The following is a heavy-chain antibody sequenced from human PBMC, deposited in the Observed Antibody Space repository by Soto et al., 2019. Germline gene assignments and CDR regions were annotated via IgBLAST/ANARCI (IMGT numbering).Heavy chain of an antibody. J-gene: IGHJ4*02. Sequence: GGSLRLSCAASGFTFSSYTMTWVRQAPGKGLEWVSGINSGGRTYYADSVKGRFTISRDDSKNTLYLQIISLRAEDTAVYYCAKDLRPDGVWDFDYWGQGTLVTVPQ. CDR1: GFTFSSYT. CDR2: INSGGRT. D-gene: IGHD4-17*01. CDR3: AKDLRPDGVWDFDY. V-gene: IGHV3-23*01.